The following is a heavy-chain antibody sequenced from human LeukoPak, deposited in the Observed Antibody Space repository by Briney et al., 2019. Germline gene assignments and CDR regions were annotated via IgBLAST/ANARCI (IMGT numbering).Heavy chain of an antibody. CDR2: ITSSSETI. J-gene: IGHJ4*02. CDR1: DFTFSSSR. V-gene: IGHV3-21*01. Sequence: GGSLRLSCAASDFTFSSSRMDWVRQALGKGLEWVSSITSSSETIYNADSVKGRFTISRDNTKNSLYLQMNSLRAEDTAVYYCARDGGGLFDYWGQGTLVTVSS. CDR3: ARDGGGLFDY. D-gene: IGHD4-23*01.